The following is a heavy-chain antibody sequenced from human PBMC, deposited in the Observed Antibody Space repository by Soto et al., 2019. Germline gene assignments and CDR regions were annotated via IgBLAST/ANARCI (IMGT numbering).Heavy chain of an antibody. CDR3: ARAALSYYYAY. CDR2: IIPILGIA. J-gene: IGHJ4*02. V-gene: IGHV1-69*02. CDR1: GGTFSSYT. Sequence: QVQLVQSGAEVKKPGSSVKVSCKASGGTFSSYTISWVRQAPGQGLEWMGRIIPILGIANYAQKFQGRVTITADKATSTAYMELSSLRSEDTAVYYCARAALSYYYAYWGQGTLVTVSS. D-gene: IGHD3-10*01.